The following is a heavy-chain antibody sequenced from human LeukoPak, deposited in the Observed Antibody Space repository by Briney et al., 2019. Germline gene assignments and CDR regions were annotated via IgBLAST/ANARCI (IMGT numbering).Heavy chain of an antibody. CDR3: ARLSRRTTVTAPDAFDI. J-gene: IGHJ3*02. CDR2: IYPGDSES. D-gene: IGHD4-17*01. Sequence: GESLQISCEGSGYDFTKYWIGWVRQMPGKGLEWMGIIYPGDSESRYSPSFQGQVTISADKSISTAYLQWSSLKASDTAMYYCARLSRRTTVTAPDAFDIWGQGTMVTVSS. CDR1: GYDFTKYW. V-gene: IGHV5-51*01.